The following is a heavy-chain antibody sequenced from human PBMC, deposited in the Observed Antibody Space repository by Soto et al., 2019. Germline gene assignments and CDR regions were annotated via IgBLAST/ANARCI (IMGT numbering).Heavy chain of an antibody. CDR1: GFTFSSNA. D-gene: IGHD3-10*01. CDR2: VSGDGYAS. J-gene: IGHJ4*03. V-gene: IGHV3-23*01. Sequence: GGSLRLSCAGSGFTFSSNAMSWVRQAPGKGLEWVSSVSGDGYASDYADSVKGRFTVSRHNSKNTLYLQMNSLRAEDTAVYYCAKRHYYGSGSFALATWGQGTLVTVSS. CDR3: AKRHYYGSGSFALAT.